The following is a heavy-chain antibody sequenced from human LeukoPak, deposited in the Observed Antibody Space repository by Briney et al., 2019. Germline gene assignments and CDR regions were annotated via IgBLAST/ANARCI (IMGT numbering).Heavy chain of an antibody. CDR3: ARDGPKYCGGDCYFDY. J-gene: IGHJ4*02. CDR1: GFTFSSYA. D-gene: IGHD2-21*02. CDR2: ISYDGSNK. V-gene: IGHV3-30-3*01. Sequence: GGSLRLSGAASGFTFSSYAMHWVRQAPGKGLEWVAVISYDGSNKYYTDSVKGRFTISRDNSKNTLYLQMNSLRAEDTAVYYCARDGPKYCGGDCYFDYWGQGTLVTVSS.